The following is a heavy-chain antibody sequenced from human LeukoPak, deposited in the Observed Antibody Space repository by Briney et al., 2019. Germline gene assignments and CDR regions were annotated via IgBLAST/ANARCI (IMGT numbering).Heavy chain of an antibody. Sequence: GGSLRLSCTASGFTFGDYAMSWVRQAPGKGLEWVSYISSSSSTIYYADSVKGRFTISRDNAKNSLYLQMNSLRAEDTAVYYCARVGTQDDPWGDYEIEAFDIWGQGTMVTVSS. CDR2: ISSSSSTI. V-gene: IGHV3-48*01. D-gene: IGHD4-17*01. J-gene: IGHJ3*02. CDR1: GFTFGDYA. CDR3: ARVGTQDDPWGDYEIEAFDI.